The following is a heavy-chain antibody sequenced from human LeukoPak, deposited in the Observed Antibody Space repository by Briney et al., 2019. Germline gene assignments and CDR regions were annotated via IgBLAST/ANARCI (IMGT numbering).Heavy chain of an antibody. CDR2: INPNSGGT. J-gene: IGHJ4*02. CDR3: ARGIAAAGIYYFDY. D-gene: IGHD6-13*01. Sequence: ASVKVSCKASGYTFTGYYMHWARQAPGQGLEWMGWINPNSGGTNYARKFQGRVTMTRDTSISTAYMELSSLRSEDMAVYYCARGIAAAGIYYFDYWGQGTLVTVSS. CDR1: GYTFTGYY. V-gene: IGHV1-2*02.